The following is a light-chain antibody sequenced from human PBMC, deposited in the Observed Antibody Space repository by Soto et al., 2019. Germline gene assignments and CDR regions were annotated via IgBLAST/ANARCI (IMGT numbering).Light chain of an antibody. V-gene: IGKV1-39*01. J-gene: IGKJ4*01. CDR1: QSISSY. Sequence: DIQMTQSPSSLSASVGDRVTITCRASQSISSYLNWYQQKPGKAPKLLIYTASSLQSGVPSRFSGSGSGTDFTLTISSLQPEDFATYYCQRSYSTTTFGGGTKGEIK. CDR3: QRSYSTTT. CDR2: TAS.